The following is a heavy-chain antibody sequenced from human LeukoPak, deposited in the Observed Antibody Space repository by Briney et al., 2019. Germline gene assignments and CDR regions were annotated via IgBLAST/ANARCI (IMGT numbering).Heavy chain of an antibody. CDR3: ARHISQGPNSGYDFDY. CDR1: GGSISSGGYY. J-gene: IGHJ4*02. D-gene: IGHD5-12*01. Sequence: SETLSLTCTVSGGSISSGGYYWSWIRQPPGKGLEWIGYIYYSGSTNYNPSLKSRVTISVDTSKNQFPLKLSSVTAADTAVYYCARHISQGPNSGYDFDYWGQGTLVTVSS. V-gene: IGHV4-61*08. CDR2: IYYSGST.